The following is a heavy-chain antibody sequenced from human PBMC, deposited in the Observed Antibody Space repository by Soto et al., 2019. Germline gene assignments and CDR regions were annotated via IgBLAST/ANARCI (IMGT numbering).Heavy chain of an antibody. V-gene: IGHV1-69*12. CDR3: ASGIQLWLRRINNGYSG. CDR1: GGTFSTYA. J-gene: IGHJ4*02. Sequence: QVPLVQSGAEVKKPESSVKVSCKAPGGTFSTYAISWVRQAPGQGLEWMGGILPMFGTANYAQRFQDRVPITADESTNTVYMELSSLRSEDTAVYFCASGIQLWLRRINNGYSGWGQGTLVTVSS. D-gene: IGHD5-18*01. CDR2: ILPMFGTA.